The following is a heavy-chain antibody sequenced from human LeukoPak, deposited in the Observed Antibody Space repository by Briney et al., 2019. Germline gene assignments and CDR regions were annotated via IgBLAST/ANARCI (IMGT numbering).Heavy chain of an antibody. CDR2: IYYSGST. V-gene: IGHV4-39*01. D-gene: IGHD5-18*01. CDR1: GGSISSGGYS. Sequence: SETLSLTCAVSGGSISSGGYSWSWIRQHPGKGLEWIGSIYYSGSTYYNSSLKSRVTISVDTSKNQFSLKLSSVTAADTAVYYCASLRERSYYTRGFDYWGQGSLVTVSS. J-gene: IGHJ4*02. CDR3: ASLRERSYYTRGFDY.